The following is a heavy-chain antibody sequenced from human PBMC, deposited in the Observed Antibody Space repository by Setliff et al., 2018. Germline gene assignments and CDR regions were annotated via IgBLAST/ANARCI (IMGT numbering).Heavy chain of an antibody. CDR3: ARVAQYSSSSFYYYYGMDV. CDR2: IYSSGST. V-gene: IGHV4-39*07. Sequence: KASETLSLTCTVSGGSISTSSYYWGWIRPPPGKGLEWIGSIYSSGSTNYNPSLKSRVTISVDRSKNQFSLKLSSVIAADTAVYYCARVAQYSSSSFYYYYGMDVWGQGTTVTVSS. D-gene: IGHD6-6*01. J-gene: IGHJ6*02. CDR1: GGSISTSSYY.